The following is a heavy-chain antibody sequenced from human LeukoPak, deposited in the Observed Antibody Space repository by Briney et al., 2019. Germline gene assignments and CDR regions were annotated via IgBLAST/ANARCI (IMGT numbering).Heavy chain of an antibody. CDR1: GFTVSSNY. D-gene: IGHD1-14*01. V-gene: IGHV3-11*04. CDR3: ARNHGDY. CDR2: ISSGDTTV. J-gene: IGHJ4*02. Sequence: PGGSLRLSCAASGFTVSSNYMSWVRQAPGKGLEWVSYISSGDTTVDYADSLKGRFTISRDNAKNSLFLQMNSLRAEDTAVYYCARNHGDYWGQGTLVTVSS.